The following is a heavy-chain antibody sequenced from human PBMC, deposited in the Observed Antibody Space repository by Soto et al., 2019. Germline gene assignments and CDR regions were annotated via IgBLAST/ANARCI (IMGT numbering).Heavy chain of an antibody. CDR1: GFTFRNYP. V-gene: IGHV3-23*01. D-gene: IGHD2-2*01. CDR2: ISGSGVDT. CDR3: AKGGLLPRANRWF. Sequence: EVQLLESGGGLVQPGGSLRLSCAASGFTFRNYPMTWARQAPGKGLDWVSTISGSGVDTYYPDSVKGRVTISRDNSKNTLYLQINSLRAEDTAVYYCAKGGLLPRANRWFWGQGTLVTVSS. J-gene: IGHJ4*02.